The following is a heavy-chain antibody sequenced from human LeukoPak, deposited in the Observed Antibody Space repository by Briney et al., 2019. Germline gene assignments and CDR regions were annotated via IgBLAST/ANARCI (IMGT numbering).Heavy chain of an antibody. CDR2: IVYTGRH. D-gene: IGHD3-10*01. Sequence: SETLSLTCTVSGGSIGSYYWGWVRQPPEKGLEWVGNIVYTGRHNYHRSLKSRVTISIDTSKNQFSLRLNSVTAADTAVYYCARDAWWDGSKTFSDWFGPWGQGTLVTVSS. CDR1: GGSIGSYY. V-gene: IGHV4-59*01. J-gene: IGHJ5*02. CDR3: ARDAWWDGSKTFSDWFGP.